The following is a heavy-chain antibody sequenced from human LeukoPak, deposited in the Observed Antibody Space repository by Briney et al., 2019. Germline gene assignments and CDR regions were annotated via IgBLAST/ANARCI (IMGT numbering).Heavy chain of an antibody. D-gene: IGHD5-18*01. CDR3: ARVWATYSYGYRDYYYYMDV. Sequence: SETLSLTCTVSGGSISSGDYYWSWIRQPTGKGLEWIGYIYYSGSTYYNPSLKSRVTISVDTSKNQFSLKLSSVTAADTAVYYCARVWATYSYGYRDYYYYMDVWGKGTTVTVSS. CDR2: IYYSGST. V-gene: IGHV4-30-4*08. J-gene: IGHJ6*03. CDR1: GGSISSGDYY.